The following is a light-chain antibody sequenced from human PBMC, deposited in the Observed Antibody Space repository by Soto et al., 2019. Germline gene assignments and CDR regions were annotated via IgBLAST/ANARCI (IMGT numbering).Light chain of an antibody. Sequence: EIVLTQSPGTPSLSPGERATLSCRASQSVSNNYLAWYQQKPGQAPRLLIYGASNRATGIPDRFSGSGSGTDFTLTISRLEPEDFAVYYCQQYGSSLITFGQGTRLEIK. CDR1: QSVSNNY. V-gene: IGKV3-20*01. CDR3: QQYGSSLIT. CDR2: GAS. J-gene: IGKJ5*01.